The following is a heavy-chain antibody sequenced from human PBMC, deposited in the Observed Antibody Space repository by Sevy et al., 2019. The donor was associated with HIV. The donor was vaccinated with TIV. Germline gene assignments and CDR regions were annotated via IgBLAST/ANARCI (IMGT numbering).Heavy chain of an antibody. CDR1: GFIFSDYY. CDR3: ARAGGSWALRY. Sequence: GGSLRLSCAASGFIFSDYYMSWIRQAPGKGLEWVSYISGSGNTIYYIDSVKGRFTNSRDNAKDSLYLQMSSLGAEDTAVYYCARAGGSWALRYWGQGSLVTVSS. J-gene: IGHJ4*02. D-gene: IGHD1-26*01. V-gene: IGHV3-11*01. CDR2: ISGSGNTI.